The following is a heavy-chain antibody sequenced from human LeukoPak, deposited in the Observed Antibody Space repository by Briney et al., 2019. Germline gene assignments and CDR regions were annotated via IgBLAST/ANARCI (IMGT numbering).Heavy chain of an antibody. D-gene: IGHD2-21*01. CDR3: ARALCIWGGDCHYFDY. J-gene: IGHJ4*02. Sequence: GGSLRLSCAASGFTFSTYWMTWVRQAPGKGLEWVANIKEDGSEKYYVDSVKGRFTISRDNAKNSLYLQMNSLRAEDTAVYYRARALCIWGGDCHYFDYWGQGTLVTVSS. V-gene: IGHV3-7*01. CDR1: GFTFSTYW. CDR2: IKEDGSEK.